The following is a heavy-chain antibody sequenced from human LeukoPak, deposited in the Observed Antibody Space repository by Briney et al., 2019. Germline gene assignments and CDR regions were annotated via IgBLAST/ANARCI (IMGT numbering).Heavy chain of an antibody. J-gene: IGHJ6*02. Sequence: GGSLRLSCAASGFTFDDYAMHRVRQAPGKGLEWVSGISWNSGSIGYADSVKGRFTISRDNAKNSLYLQMNSLRAEDTALYYCAKEYSSPNYYGMDVWGQGTTVTVSS. CDR2: ISWNSGSI. V-gene: IGHV3-9*01. CDR3: AKEYSSPNYYGMDV. D-gene: IGHD6-13*01. CDR1: GFTFDDYA.